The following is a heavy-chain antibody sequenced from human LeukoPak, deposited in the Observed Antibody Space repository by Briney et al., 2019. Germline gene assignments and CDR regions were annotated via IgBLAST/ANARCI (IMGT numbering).Heavy chain of an antibody. Sequence: SETLSLTCTVSGGSISSSSYYWGWIRQPPGKGLEWIGSIYDSGSTYYNPSLKSRVTISVDTSKNQLSLKLSSVTAAVTAVYYCARDAAGTWDNWFDPWGQGTLVTVSS. CDR3: ARDAAGTWDNWFDP. V-gene: IGHV4-39*02. D-gene: IGHD6-13*01. CDR1: GGSISSSSYY. J-gene: IGHJ5*02. CDR2: IYDSGST.